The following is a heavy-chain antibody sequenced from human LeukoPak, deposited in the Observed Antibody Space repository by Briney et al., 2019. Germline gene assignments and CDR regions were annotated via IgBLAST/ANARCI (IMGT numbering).Heavy chain of an antibody. V-gene: IGHV3-48*03. CDR3: ARDRNYDSSGYYYQGGY. CDR2: ISSSGRTI. D-gene: IGHD3-22*01. Sequence: GGSLRLSCAASGFTFSSYEMNWVRQAPGKGLEWVSYISSSGRTIYYADSVKGRFTISRDNAKNSLYLQMNSLRAEDTAVYYCARDRNYDSSGYYYQGGYWGQGTLVTVSS. CDR1: GFTFSSYE. J-gene: IGHJ4*02.